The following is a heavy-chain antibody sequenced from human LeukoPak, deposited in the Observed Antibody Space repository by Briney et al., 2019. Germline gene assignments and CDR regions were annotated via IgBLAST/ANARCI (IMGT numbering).Heavy chain of an antibody. D-gene: IGHD3-10*01. CDR3: ASMVRGAGGGFDP. CDR1: GYTFTGYY. V-gene: IGHV1-2*04. Sequence: ASVKVSCKASGYTFTGYYMHWVRQAPGQGLEWMGWINPNSGGTNYAQKFQGWVTMTRDTSISTAYMELSRLRSDDTAVYYCASMVRGAGGGFDPWGQGTLVTVSS. J-gene: IGHJ5*02. CDR2: INPNSGGT.